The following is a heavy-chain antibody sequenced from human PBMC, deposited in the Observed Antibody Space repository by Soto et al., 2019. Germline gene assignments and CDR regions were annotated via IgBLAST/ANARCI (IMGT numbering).Heavy chain of an antibody. Sequence: GGSLRLSCAASGFTFSSYDMNWVRQAPGKGLEWVSYISSSGSTIYYADSVKGGFTISRDSAKNSLYREVNSLRGEDTGDYYCAREAHGDYGGGVCDYWGQGTLVTVSS. J-gene: IGHJ4*02. V-gene: IGHV3-48*03. D-gene: IGHD4-17*01. CDR3: AREAHGDYGGGVCDY. CDR2: ISSSGSTI. CDR1: GFTFSSYD.